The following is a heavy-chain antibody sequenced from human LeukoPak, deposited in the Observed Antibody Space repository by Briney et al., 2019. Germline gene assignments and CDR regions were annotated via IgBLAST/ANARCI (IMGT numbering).Heavy chain of an antibody. V-gene: IGHV1-18*01. CDR3: ARVSGCSSTSCYAGSYYMDV. CDR1: GYTFTSYG. J-gene: IGHJ6*03. Sequence: GASVKVSCKASGYTFTSYGISWVRQAPGQGLEWMGWISAYNGNTNYAQKLQGRVTMTTDTSTSTAYMELRSLRSDDTAVYYCARVSGCSSTSCYAGSYYMDVWGKGTTVTISS. D-gene: IGHD2-2*01. CDR2: ISAYNGNT.